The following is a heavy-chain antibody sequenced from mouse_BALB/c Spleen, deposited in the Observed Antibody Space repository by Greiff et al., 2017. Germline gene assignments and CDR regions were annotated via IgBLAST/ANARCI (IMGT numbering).Heavy chain of an antibody. CDR2: ISSGSSTI. D-gene: IGHD2-13*01. CDR1: GFTFSSFG. Sequence: EVQGVESGGGLVQPGGSRKLSCAASGFTFSSFGMHWVRQAPETGLEWVAYISSGSSTIYYADTVKGRFTISRDNPKNTLFLQMTSLRSEDTAMYYCAREGDGDFDYWGQGTTLTVSS. CDR3: AREGDGDFDY. J-gene: IGHJ2*01. V-gene: IGHV5-17*02.